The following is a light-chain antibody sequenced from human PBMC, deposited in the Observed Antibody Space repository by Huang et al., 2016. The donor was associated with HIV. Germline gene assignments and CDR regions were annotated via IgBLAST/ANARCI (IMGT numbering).Light chain of an antibody. CDR1: QSLLYNSNNKNY. Sequence: DIVMTQSKDSLAVSLGDRTTINCKSRQSLLYNSNNKNYLAWYQQKPGQPPNLLIYWASSPKAGVPSRVSGSGAETVFTLTISSLQAEDVAVYYCQRHYSSPPTFGHGTKLEIK. CDR3: QRHYSSPPT. V-gene: IGKV4-1*01. CDR2: WAS. J-gene: IGKJ2*01.